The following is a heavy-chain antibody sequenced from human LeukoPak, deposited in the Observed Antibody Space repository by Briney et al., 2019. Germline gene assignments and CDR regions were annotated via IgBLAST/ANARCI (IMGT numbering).Heavy chain of an antibody. D-gene: IGHD2-2*01. J-gene: IGHJ6*02. CDR1: GYTFTSYY. Sequence: ASVKVSCKASGYTFTSYYMHWVRQAPGQGLEWMGIINPSGGSTSYAQKFQGRVTMTRDTSTSTVYMELSSLRSEDTAVYYCARAGVDCSSTSCYVSGDGMDVWGQGTTVTVSS. CDR2: INPSGGST. CDR3: ARAGVDCSSTSCYVSGDGMDV. V-gene: IGHV1-46*01.